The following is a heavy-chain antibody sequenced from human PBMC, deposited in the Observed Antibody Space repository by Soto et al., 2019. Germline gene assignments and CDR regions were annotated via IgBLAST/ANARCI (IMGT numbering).Heavy chain of an antibody. V-gene: IGHV4-34*01. J-gene: IGHJ6*02. CDR2: INHSGST. CDR3: ARGYCSSTSCYTRYYYYGMDV. Sequence: SETLSLTCAVYGGSFSGYYWSWIRQPPGKGLEWIGEINHSGSTNYNPSLKSRVTISVDTSKNQFSLKLSSVTAADTAVYYCARGYCSSTSCYTRYYYYGMDVWGQGSTVT. CDR1: GGSFSGYY. D-gene: IGHD2-2*02.